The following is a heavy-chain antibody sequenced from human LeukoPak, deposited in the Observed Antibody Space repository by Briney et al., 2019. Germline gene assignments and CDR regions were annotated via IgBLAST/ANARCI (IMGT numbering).Heavy chain of an antibody. CDR2: IYYSGST. CDR3: ARDLCSSTSCYTTGRGPRVTGAFDI. V-gene: IGHV4-39*02. Sequence: SETLSLTCTVSGGSISSSSYYWGWIRQPPGKGLEWIGSIYYSGSTYYNPSLKSRVTISVDTSKNQFSLKLSSVTAADTAVYYCARDLCSSTSCYTTGRGPRVTGAFDIWGQGTMVTVSS. D-gene: IGHD2-2*01. CDR1: GGSISSSSYY. J-gene: IGHJ3*02.